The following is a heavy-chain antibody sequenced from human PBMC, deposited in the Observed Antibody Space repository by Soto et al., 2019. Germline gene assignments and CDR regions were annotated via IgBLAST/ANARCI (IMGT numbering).Heavy chain of an antibody. D-gene: IGHD1-26*01. J-gene: IGHJ4*02. CDR1: GFTFSSYG. CDR3: ARGGPWRGWDYFDY. CDR2: IWYDGSNK. V-gene: IGHV3-33*01. Sequence: QVQLVESGGGVVQPGRSLRLSCAASGFTFSSYGMHWVRQAPGKGLEWVAVIWYDGSNKYYADSVKGRFTISRDNSKNTLYLQMNSLRAEDTAVYYCARGGPWRGWDYFDYLGQGTLVTVSS.